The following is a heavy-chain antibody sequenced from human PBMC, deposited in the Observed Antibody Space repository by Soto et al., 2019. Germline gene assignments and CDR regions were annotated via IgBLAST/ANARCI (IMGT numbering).Heavy chain of an antibody. Sequence: SETLSLTCTVSGGSISSYYWSWIRQPPGKGLEWIGYIYYSGSTNYNPSLKSRVTISVDTSKNQFSLKLSSVTATDTAVYYCARGNGIGRGCDVDYWGQGTLVTVSS. D-gene: IGHD1-26*01. CDR3: ARGNGIGRGCDVDY. CDR1: GGSISSYY. V-gene: IGHV4-59*01. J-gene: IGHJ4*02. CDR2: IYYSGST.